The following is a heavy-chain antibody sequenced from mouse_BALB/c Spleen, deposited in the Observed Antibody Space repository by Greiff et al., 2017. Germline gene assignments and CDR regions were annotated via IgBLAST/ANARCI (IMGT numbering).Heavy chain of an antibody. CDR3: ARKDRYDPYAMDY. D-gene: IGHD2-14*01. J-gene: IGHJ4*01. CDR2: IWSGGST. CDR1: GFSLTSYG. V-gene: IGHV2-2*02. Sequence: QVTLKESGPGLVQPSQSLSITCTVSGFSLTSYGVHWVRQSPGKGLEWLGVIWSGGSTDYNAAFISRLSISKDNSKSQVFFKMNSLQANDTAIYYCARKDRYDPYAMDYWGQGTSVTVSS.